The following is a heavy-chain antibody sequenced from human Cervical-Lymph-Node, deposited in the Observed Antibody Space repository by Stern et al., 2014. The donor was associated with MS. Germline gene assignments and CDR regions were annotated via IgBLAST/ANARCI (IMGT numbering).Heavy chain of an antibody. V-gene: IGHV3-7*01. D-gene: IGHD3-10*01. CDR3: GRFTRGSPSDY. CDR2: IRDDGSDK. J-gene: IGHJ4*02. Sequence: EVQLVESGGGLVQPGESLTLSCVASGFTFSVYWMSWVRQAPGKGLEWVANIRDDGSDKYYVDSVKGRFTISRDNAKNSLYLQMNSLRGEDTAVYFCGRFTRGSPSDYWGQGTRVTVSP. CDR1: GFTFSVYW.